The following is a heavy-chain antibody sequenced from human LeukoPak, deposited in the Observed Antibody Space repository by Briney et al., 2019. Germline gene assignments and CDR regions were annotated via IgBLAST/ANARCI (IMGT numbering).Heavy chain of an antibody. V-gene: IGHV3-23*01. D-gene: IGHD2-2*01. Sequence: GGSLRLSCAASVFTFSDNAMTWIRQTPGKGLEWVSVISGGGDGTDYADSMKGRFTISRDNSKNTLYLQMNSLRAEDTALYYCSKLGCTGTICYANYWGQGTLVTVSS. J-gene: IGHJ4*02. CDR1: VFTFSDNA. CDR3: SKLGCTGTICYANY. CDR2: ISGGGDGT.